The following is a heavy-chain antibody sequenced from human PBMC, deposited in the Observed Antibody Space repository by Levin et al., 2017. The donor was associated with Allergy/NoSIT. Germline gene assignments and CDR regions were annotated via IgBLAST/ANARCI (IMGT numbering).Heavy chain of an antibody. Sequence: GESLKISCAASGFTFSSYSMNWVRQAPGKGLEWVSYISSSSSTIYYADSVKGRFTISRDNAKNSLYLQMNSLRAEDTAVYYCARENYSNRPYYYYYGMDVWGQGTTVTVSS. V-gene: IGHV3-48*04. CDR1: GFTFSSYS. CDR3: ARENYSNRPYYYYYGMDV. D-gene: IGHD4-11*01. CDR2: ISSSSSTI. J-gene: IGHJ6*02.